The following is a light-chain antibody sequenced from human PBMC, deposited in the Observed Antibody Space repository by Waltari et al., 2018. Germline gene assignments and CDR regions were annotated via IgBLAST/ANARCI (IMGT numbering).Light chain of an antibody. CDR1: SSDVGGYND. V-gene: IGLV2-8*01. Sequence: HSALAQPPSASGSPGQSVTISCTGSSSDVGGYNDVAWYQQHPGKAPKLMIYDVSKRPSGVPDRFSGSKSGNTASLTVSGLQADDEADYCCSSYAGSNAHVVFGGGTKLTVL. CDR2: DVS. J-gene: IGLJ2*01. CDR3: SSYAGSNAHVV.